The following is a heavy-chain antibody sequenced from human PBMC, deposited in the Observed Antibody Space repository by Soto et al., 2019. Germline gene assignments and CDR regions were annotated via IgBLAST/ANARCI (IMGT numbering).Heavy chain of an antibody. V-gene: IGHV3-33*06. CDR3: VKDGNDWPLDY. D-gene: IGHD3-9*01. J-gene: IGHJ4*02. Sequence: GGSLRLSCAASGFSFSNFGMHWVRQAPGKGLEWVAIIWHDGSEKYHADPVKGRFTISRDNAKNALFLQMNSLRAEDTAMYYCVKDGNDWPLDYWGQGTLVTVSS. CDR1: GFSFSNFG. CDR2: IWHDGSEK.